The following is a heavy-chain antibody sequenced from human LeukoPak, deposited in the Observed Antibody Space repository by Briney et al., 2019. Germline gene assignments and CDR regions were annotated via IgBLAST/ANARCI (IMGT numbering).Heavy chain of an antibody. CDR3: AREGCSGGSCYYGMDV. J-gene: IGHJ6*02. D-gene: IGHD2-15*01. CDR2: ISYDGSNK. CDR1: GFTSRSMA. V-gene: IGHV3-30-3*01. Sequence: GGSLRLSWAAPGFTSRSMARHGVGQAQGKGLEGGAVISYDGSNKYYADSVKGRFTISRDNSKNTLYLQMNSLRAEDTAVYYCAREGCSGGSCYYGMDVWGQGTTVTVSS.